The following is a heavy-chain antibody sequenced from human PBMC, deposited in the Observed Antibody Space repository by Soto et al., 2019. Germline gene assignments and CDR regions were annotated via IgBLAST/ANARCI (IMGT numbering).Heavy chain of an antibody. D-gene: IGHD4-17*01. J-gene: IGHJ4*02. CDR1: GFTFSSYD. V-gene: IGHV3-23*01. CDR3: AKETTATYFDY. Sequence: GSLRLSCAASGFTFSSYDMSWVRQAPGEGLEWVSAISGSAGSTYYADSVKGRFTISRDNSKSTLYLQMNSLRAEDTAVYYCAKETTATYFDYWGQGTLVTVSS. CDR2: ISGSAGST.